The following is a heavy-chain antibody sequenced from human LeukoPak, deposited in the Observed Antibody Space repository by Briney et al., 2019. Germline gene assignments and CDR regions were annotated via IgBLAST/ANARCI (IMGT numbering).Heavy chain of an antibody. D-gene: IGHD2-15*01. J-gene: IGHJ4*02. CDR3: AKEYCGGGRCKDDFFDY. V-gene: IGHV3-30*18. Sequence: GGSLRLSCAASGFTFSTSGMHWVRQAPGKGLEWVAVISYDGNTKYYADSVKGRFTISRDNSKNTLYLQMNSLRAEDTAVYYCAKEYCGGGRCKDDFFDYWGQGTLVTVSS. CDR1: GFTFSTSG. CDR2: ISYDGNTK.